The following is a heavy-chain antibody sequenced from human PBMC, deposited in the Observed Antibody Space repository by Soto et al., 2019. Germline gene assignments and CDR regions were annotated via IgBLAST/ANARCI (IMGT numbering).Heavy chain of an antibody. D-gene: IGHD6-6*01. CDR3: ARVNSSSSAGLDYYYGMDV. CDR2: IKQDGSET. Sequence: PGGSLRLSCEASGFTFSRFYMTWVRQPPGKGLEWLATIKQDGSETFAVDSVKGRFTISRDNAKNSLYLQMNSLRAEDTAVYYCARVNSSSSAGLDYYYGMDVWGQGTTVTVSS. V-gene: IGHV3-7*01. J-gene: IGHJ6*02. CDR1: GFTFSRFY.